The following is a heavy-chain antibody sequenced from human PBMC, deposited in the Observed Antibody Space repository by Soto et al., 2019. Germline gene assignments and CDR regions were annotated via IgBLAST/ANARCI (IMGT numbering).Heavy chain of an antibody. J-gene: IGHJ4*02. CDR1: GGSISSGGYS. Sequence: QLQLQESGSGLVKPSQTLSLTCAVSGGSISSGGYSWSWIRQPPGKGLEWIAYIYHSVSTYYNPSLKSRVTLAVDRSKHTFSLTPSSVSAADTAVYYCGRGPPFGRWGQGTLVTVSS. CDR2: IYHSVST. D-gene: IGHD3-3*01. CDR3: GRGPPFGR. V-gene: IGHV4-30-2*01.